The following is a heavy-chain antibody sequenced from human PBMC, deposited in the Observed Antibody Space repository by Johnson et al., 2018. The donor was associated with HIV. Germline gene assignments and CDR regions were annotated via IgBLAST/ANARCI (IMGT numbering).Heavy chain of an antibody. CDR3: ARFMGSTWSDASDI. D-gene: IGHD1-26*01. CDR1: GFTFNSYG. V-gene: IGHV3-33*03. CDR2: IWYDGSNK. Sequence: QVQLVESGGGVVQPGRSLRLSCAASGFTFNSYGMHWVRQAPGKGLEWVAVIWYDGSNKYYADSVRGRFTISRDNAKNSLYLQMNFLRPEDTAVYYCARFMGSTWSDASDIWGQGTMVIVSS. J-gene: IGHJ3*02.